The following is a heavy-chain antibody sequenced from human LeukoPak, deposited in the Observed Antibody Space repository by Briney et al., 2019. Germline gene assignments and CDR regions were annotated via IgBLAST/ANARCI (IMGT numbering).Heavy chain of an antibody. CDR1: GFTFSSYS. CDR2: ISSNGGST. V-gene: IGHV3-64*01. J-gene: IGHJ3*02. D-gene: IGHD5-24*01. Sequence: PGGSLRLSCAASGFTFSSYSMNWVRQAPGKGLEYVSAISSNGGSTYYANSVKGRFTISRDNSKNTLYLQMGSLRAEDMAVYYCAVKDGYTDSDAFDIWGQGTMVTVSS. CDR3: AVKDGYTDSDAFDI.